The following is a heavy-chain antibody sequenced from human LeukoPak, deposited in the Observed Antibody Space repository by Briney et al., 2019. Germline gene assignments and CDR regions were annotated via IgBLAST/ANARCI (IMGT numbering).Heavy chain of an antibody. J-gene: IGHJ4*02. CDR1: GFTFSSYG. D-gene: IGHD2-2*01. CDR3: ARREDIVVVPAAMGGGFDY. Sequence: GRSLRLSCAASGFTFSSYGMHWVRQAPGKGLEWVGVIWYDGSNKYYADSVKGRFTISRDNSKNTLYLQMNSLRAEDTAVYYCARREDIVVVPAAMGGGFDYWGQGTLVTVSS. CDR2: IWYDGSNK. V-gene: IGHV3-33*01.